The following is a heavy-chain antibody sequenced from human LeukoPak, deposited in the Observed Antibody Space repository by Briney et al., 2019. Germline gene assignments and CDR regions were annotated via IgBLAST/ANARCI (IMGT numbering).Heavy chain of an antibody. J-gene: IGHJ6*02. CDR1: GFTFSSYG. D-gene: IGHD2-2*02. CDR3: ARIPTPRYYYYGMDV. Sequence: GGSLRLSCAASGFTFSSYGMHRVRQAPGKGLEWVANIKQDGSEKYYVDSVKGRFTISRDNAKNSLYLQMNSLRAEDTAVYYCARIPTPRYYYYGMDVWGQGTTVTVSS. CDR2: IKQDGSEK. V-gene: IGHV3-7*01.